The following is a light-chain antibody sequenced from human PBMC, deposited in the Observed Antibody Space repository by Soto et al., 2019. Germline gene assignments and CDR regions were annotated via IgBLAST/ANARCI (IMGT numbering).Light chain of an antibody. CDR3: SSYAGSSNV. CDR1: SSDVGGYIY. J-gene: IGLJ1*01. CDR2: EVN. Sequence: QSALTQPASVSGSPGQSITISCIGTSSDVGGYIYVSWYQQHPGKAPKLMIYEVNKRPSGVPDRFSGSKSGNTASLTVSGLQAEDEADYYCSSYAGSSNVFGTGTKVTVL. V-gene: IGLV2-8*01.